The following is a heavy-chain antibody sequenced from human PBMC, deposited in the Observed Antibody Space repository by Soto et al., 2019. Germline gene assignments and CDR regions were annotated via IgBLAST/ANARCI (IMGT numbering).Heavy chain of an antibody. CDR1: TGSISNYS. CDR3: ARAQGWGSDFDS. J-gene: IGHJ4*02. CDR2: IYNSGST. V-gene: IGHV4-59*01. D-gene: IGHD2-21*01. Sequence: QVQLQESGPGLVKPSETLSLTCTVSTGSISNYSWSWIRQPPGKGLEWIAYIYNSGSTTYNPSLKSRVAISVATCMNQFSLKLTSVTAADTAVYYCARAQGWGSDFDSWGQGTLGTVSS.